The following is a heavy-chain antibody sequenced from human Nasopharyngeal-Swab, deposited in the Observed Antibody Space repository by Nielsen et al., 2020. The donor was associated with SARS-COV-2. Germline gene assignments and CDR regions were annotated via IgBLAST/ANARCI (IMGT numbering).Heavy chain of an antibody. CDR3: ARDQASIAAMAY. CDR2: INPSGGST. D-gene: IGHD6-13*01. V-gene: IGHV1-46*01. J-gene: IGHJ4*02. Sequence: ASVKVSCKASGYTFTSYYMHWVRQAPGQGLEWMGIINPSGGSTSYAQKFQGRVTMTRDASTSTVYMGLSSLRSEDTAVYYCARDQASIAAMAYWGQGTLVTVSS. CDR1: GYTFTSYY.